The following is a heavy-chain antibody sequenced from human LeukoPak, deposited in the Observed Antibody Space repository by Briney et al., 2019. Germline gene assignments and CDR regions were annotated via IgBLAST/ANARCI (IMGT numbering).Heavy chain of an antibody. Sequence: ASVTVSCKASGYTFTSYGISWVRQAPGQGLEWMGWISAYNGNTNYAQTLQGRVTMTTDTSTSTAYMELRSLRSDDTAVYYCARGYCSGGSCYHYYYYGMDVWGQGTTVTVSS. CDR3: ARGYCSGGSCYHYYYYGMDV. D-gene: IGHD2-15*01. CDR2: ISAYNGNT. CDR1: GYTFTSYG. V-gene: IGHV1-18*01. J-gene: IGHJ6*02.